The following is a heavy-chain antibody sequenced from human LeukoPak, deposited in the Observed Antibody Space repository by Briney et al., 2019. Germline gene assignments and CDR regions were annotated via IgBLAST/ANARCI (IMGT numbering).Heavy chain of an antibody. CDR3: ARAPVVAAIRTHFDI. CDR2: ISYEGSNK. CDR1: GFTFSSYA. V-gene: IGHV3-30-3*01. Sequence: GRSLRLSCAASGFTFSSYAMHWVRQAPGKGLEWVAVISYEGSNKYYADSVKGRFTISRDNSKNTLYLQMNSLRAEDTAVYYCARAPVVAAIRTHFDIWGQGTMVTVSS. J-gene: IGHJ3*02. D-gene: IGHD2-15*01.